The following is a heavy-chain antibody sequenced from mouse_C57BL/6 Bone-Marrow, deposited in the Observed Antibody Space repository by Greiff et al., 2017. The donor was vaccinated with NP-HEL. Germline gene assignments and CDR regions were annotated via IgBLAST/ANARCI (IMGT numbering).Heavy chain of an antibody. V-gene: IGHV1-20*01. J-gene: IGHJ1*03. CDR3: ARRKGFYYGYGYWYFDV. D-gene: IGHD2-2*01. Sequence: EVQGVESGPELVKPGDSVKISCKASGYSFTGYFMNWVMQSHGKSLEWIGRINPYNGDTFYNQKFKGKATLTVDKSSSTAHMELRSLTSEDSAVYYCARRKGFYYGYGYWYFDVWGTGTTVTVSS. CDR1: GYSFTGYF. CDR2: INPYNGDT.